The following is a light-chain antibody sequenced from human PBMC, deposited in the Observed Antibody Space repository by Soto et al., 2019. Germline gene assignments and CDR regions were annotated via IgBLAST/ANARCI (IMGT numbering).Light chain of an antibody. CDR2: EVS. V-gene: IGLV2-18*02. J-gene: IGLJ2*01. CDR1: SSDVGSYNR. CDR3: SSYTSSSTLV. Sequence: QSALTQPPSVSGSPGQSVTISCTGTSSDVGSYNRVSWYQQPPGTAPKLMIYEVSNRPSGVPDRFSGSKSGNTASPTISGLQAEDEADYCCSSYTSSSTLVFGGGTKLTVL.